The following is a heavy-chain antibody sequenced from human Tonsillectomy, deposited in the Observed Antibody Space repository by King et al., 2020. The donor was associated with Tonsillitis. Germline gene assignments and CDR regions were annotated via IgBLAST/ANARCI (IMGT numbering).Heavy chain of an antibody. J-gene: IGHJ1*01. D-gene: IGHD3-9*01. Sequence: QLVQSEAEVKKPGSSVKVSCKGSGGSFSTYTTSWLRQAPGQGLEWMGGLIPIFDKSNSAQKFQGRVTFTADESTTTVYMELSSLTSDDTAVYYCARVFGRGPYFVSWGQGTLVTVSS. CDR2: LIPIFDKS. V-gene: IGHV1-69*01. CDR1: GGSFSTYT. CDR3: ARVFGRGPYFVS.